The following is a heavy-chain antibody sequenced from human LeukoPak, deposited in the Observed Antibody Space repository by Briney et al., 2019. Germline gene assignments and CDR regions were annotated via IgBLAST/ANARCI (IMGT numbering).Heavy chain of an antibody. D-gene: IGHD2-21*02. CDR2: ISYDGSNK. Sequence: PGRSLRLSCAASGFTFSSYAMHWVRQAPGKGLEWVAVISYDGSNKYYADSVKGRFTISRDNSKNTLYLQMNSLGAEDTAVYYCARAYCGGDCYPSGADAFDIWGQGTMVTVSS. J-gene: IGHJ3*02. CDR1: GFTFSSYA. CDR3: ARAYCGGDCYPSGADAFDI. V-gene: IGHV3-30-3*01.